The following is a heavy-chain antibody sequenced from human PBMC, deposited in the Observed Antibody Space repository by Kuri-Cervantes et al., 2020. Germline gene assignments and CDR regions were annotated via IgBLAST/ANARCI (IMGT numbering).Heavy chain of an antibody. CDR3: ARHDYGVDY. V-gene: IGHV4-4*02. Sequence: SETLSLTCVVSGGSITSNNWWSWVRQPPEKGLEWIGEIHHSGNTNYNPSLQSRVTMSVDKSKNQVFLKVSSLTAADTAVYYCARHDYGVDYWGQGTLVTVSS. J-gene: IGHJ4*02. CDR1: GGSITSNNW. CDR2: IHHSGNT. D-gene: IGHD4-17*01.